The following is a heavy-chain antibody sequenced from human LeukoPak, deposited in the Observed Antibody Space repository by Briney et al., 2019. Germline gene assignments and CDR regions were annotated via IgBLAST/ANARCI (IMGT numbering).Heavy chain of an antibody. CDR2: ISSSSSIE. J-gene: IGHJ4*02. CDR1: GFTFSSYN. Sequence: GGSLRLSCAASGFTFSSYNMNWVSQAPGKGLEWVSYISSSSSIEYYADSVKGRFTISRDNAKNSLYLQMNSLRAEDTAVYYCAREGYYYDSTGYTYYFDYWGQGTLVTVSS. V-gene: IGHV3-48*01. CDR3: AREGYYYDSTGYTYYFDY. D-gene: IGHD3-22*01.